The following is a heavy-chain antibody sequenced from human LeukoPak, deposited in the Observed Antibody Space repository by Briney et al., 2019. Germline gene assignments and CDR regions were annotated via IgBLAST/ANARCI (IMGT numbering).Heavy chain of an antibody. Sequence: PSETLSLTCTVSGGSVSSGSFYWSWIRQPPGKGLEWIGCIYYSETTNFNPSLKGRVTISVDTSKNQFSLKLSSLTAANTAVYYCARVYYGSGSYRFDYWGQGTLVTVSS. J-gene: IGHJ4*02. CDR3: ARVYYGSGSYRFDY. CDR2: IYYSETT. D-gene: IGHD3-10*01. V-gene: IGHV4-61*01. CDR1: GGSVSSGSFY.